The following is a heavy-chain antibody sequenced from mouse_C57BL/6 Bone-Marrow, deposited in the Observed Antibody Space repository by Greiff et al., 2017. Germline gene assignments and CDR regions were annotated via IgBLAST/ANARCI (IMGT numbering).Heavy chain of an antibody. CDR1: GFTFSSYG. V-gene: IGHV5-6*01. J-gene: IGHJ2*01. Sequence: EVQLVESGGDLVKPGGSLKLSCAASGFTFSSYGMSWVRQTPDKRLAWVATISSGGSYTYYPDSVKGRFTISRDNAKNTLYLQMSSMKSEDTAMYYCARRAGTRYLDYGGQGTTLTVSS. CDR3: ARRAGTRYLDY. D-gene: IGHD4-1*01. CDR2: ISSGGSYT.